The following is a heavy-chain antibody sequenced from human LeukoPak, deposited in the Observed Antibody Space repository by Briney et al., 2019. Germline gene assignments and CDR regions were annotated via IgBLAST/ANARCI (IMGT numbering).Heavy chain of an antibody. CDR1: GGTFSSYA. V-gene: IGHV1-69*06. J-gene: IGHJ4*02. CDR3: ARDLEHCRNIICSNSAY. D-gene: IGHD2-2*01. CDR2: IIPIFGTA. Sequence: ASVKVSCKASGGTFSSYAISWVRQAPGQGLEWMGGIIPIFGTANYAQKFQGRVTITADKSTSTAYMELSSLRSEDTAVYYCARDLEHCRNIICSNSAYWGQGTLVTVSS.